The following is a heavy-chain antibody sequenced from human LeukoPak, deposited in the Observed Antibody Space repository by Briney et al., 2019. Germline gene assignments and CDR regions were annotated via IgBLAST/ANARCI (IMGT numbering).Heavy chain of an antibody. CDR1: GFTFSSYS. V-gene: IGHV3-21*01. CDR2: ISSSSSYI. D-gene: IGHD3-22*01. CDR3: AVGYYYDSSGYYY. J-gene: IGHJ4*02. Sequence: GGSLRLSCVASGFTFSSYSMNWVRQAPGKGLEWVSSISSSSSYIYYADSVKGRFTISRDNAKNSPYLQMNSLRAEDTAVYYCAVGYYYDSSGYYYWGQGTLVTVSS.